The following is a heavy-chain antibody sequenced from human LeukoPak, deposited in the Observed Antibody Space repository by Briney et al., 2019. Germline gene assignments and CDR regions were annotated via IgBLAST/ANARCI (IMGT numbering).Heavy chain of an antibody. D-gene: IGHD3-3*01. CDR1: GFIFDDFA. CDR3: ARAPSEIGGYYPEYFRH. CDR2: ISWNGDYI. J-gene: IGHJ1*01. Sequence: TGGSLRLSCAVSGFIFDDFAMHWVRQVPGKGLEWVSGISWNGDYIRYADSVKSRFTISRDNAKNTLSLQMNSLRPEDTGVYYCARAPSEIGGYYPEYFRHWGQGTLVTVSS. V-gene: IGHV3-9*01.